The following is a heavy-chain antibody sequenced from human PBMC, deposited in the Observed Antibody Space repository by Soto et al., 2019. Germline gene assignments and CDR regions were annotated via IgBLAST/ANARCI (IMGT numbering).Heavy chain of an antibody. CDR3: ARDKKGIVATSFDY. CDR1: GFTFSSYE. V-gene: IGHV3-48*03. Sequence: HPGGSLRLSCAASGFTFSSYEMNWVRQAPGKGLEWVSYISSSGSTIYYADSVKGRFTISRDNAKNSLYLQMNSLRAEDTAVYYCARDKKGIVATSFDYWGQGTLVTVSS. J-gene: IGHJ4*02. D-gene: IGHD5-12*01. CDR2: ISSSGSTI.